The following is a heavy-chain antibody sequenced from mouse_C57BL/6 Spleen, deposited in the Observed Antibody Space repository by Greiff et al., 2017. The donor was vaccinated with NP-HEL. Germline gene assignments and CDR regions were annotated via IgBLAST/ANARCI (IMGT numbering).Heavy chain of an antibody. J-gene: IGHJ3*01. V-gene: IGHV6-3*01. CDR3: ATVQDGYYEGFAY. CDR1: GFTFSNYW. CDR2: IRLKSDNYAT. D-gene: IGHD2-3*01. Sequence: EVQLLESGGGLVQPGGSMKLSCVASGFTFSNYWMNWVRQSPEKGLEWVAQIRLKSDNYATHYAVSVQGRFTISRYDSKRYVYLQMINFRAADTEIYYCATVQDGYYEGFAYWGQGTLVTVSA.